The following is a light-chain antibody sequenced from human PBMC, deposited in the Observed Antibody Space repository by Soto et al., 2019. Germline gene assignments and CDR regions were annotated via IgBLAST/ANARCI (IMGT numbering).Light chain of an antibody. Sequence: DIQVTQSPPTLSASGGDRGSITCRARQTISTWMAWYQQKPGKAPKLLVYDASTFQSGVASRFSGSGSGTEFTLIISGLQPDDSATYYCQQYTNTNNPWMFGQGTKVDI. J-gene: IGKJ1*01. CDR3: QQYTNTNNPWM. CDR1: QTISTW. CDR2: DAS. V-gene: IGKV1-5*01.